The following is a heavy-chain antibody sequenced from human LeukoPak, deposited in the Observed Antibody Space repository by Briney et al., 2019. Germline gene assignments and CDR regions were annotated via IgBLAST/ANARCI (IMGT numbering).Heavy chain of an antibody. CDR3: ARGTKTGYTGYDWDY. CDR1: GASISRCY. J-gene: IGHJ4*02. Sequence: SETLSLTCTVSGASISRCYWSWIRQPPGRGLEYIGYIYYSGSTNYNPSLKSRVTISVDTSANQFSLKLSSVTAADTAVYYCARGTKTGYTGYDWDYWGQGSVVTVSS. V-gene: IGHV4-59*01. CDR2: IYYSGST. D-gene: IGHD5-12*01.